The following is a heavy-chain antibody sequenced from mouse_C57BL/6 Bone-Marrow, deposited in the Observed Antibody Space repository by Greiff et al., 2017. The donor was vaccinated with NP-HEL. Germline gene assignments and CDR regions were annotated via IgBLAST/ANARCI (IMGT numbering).Heavy chain of an antibody. J-gene: IGHJ4*01. CDR1: GFTFSDYY. D-gene: IGHD4-1*01. V-gene: IGHV5-16*01. CDR3: AKTLGKDYYAMDY. CDR2: INYDGSST. Sequence: EVMLVESEGGLVQPGSSMKLSCTASGFTFSDYYMAWVRQVPEKGLEWVANINYDGSSTYYLDSLKSRFIISRDNAKNILYLQMSSLKSEDTATYYCAKTLGKDYYAMDYWGQGTSVTVSS.